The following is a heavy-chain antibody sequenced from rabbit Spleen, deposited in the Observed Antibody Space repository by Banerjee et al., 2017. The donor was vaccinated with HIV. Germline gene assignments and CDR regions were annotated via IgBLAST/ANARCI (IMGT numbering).Heavy chain of an antibody. CDR3: ARADSADDYLDL. J-gene: IGHJ4*01. CDR1: GFTVSGNYH. D-gene: IGHD2-1*01. Sequence: QSLEESGGDLVKPGASLTLACTASGFTVSGNYHMCWVRQAPGKGLEWIACIYVGGGSNTFYASWAKGRFTISKTSSTTVTLQMTSLTAADAATYFCARADSADDYLDLWGPGTLVTVS. CDR2: IYVGGGSNT. V-gene: IGHV1S40*01.